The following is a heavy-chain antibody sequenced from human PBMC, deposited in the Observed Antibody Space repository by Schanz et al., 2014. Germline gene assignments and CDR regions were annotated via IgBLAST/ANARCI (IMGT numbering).Heavy chain of an antibody. CDR2: IIPILGIA. Sequence: QVQLVQSGAEVKKPGSPVKVSCKSSGGTFSSYAISWVRQAPGQGLEWMGRIIPILGIATYAQKFQGRLTITADKSTSTAYMELSSLRSEDTAMYYCAGTYCSSASCYTGYYYMDVWGKGTTVTVSS. CDR3: AGTYCSSASCYTGYYYMDV. D-gene: IGHD2-2*02. CDR1: GGTFSSYA. V-gene: IGHV1-69*02. J-gene: IGHJ6*03.